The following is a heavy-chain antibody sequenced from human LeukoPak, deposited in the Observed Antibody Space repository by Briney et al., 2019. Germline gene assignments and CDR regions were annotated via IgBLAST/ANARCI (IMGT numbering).Heavy chain of an antibody. CDR2: ISAYNGNT. CDR3: ARRSVLELLEDY. J-gene: IGHJ4*02. Sequence: ASVKVSCKASGYTFTSYGISWVRQAPEQGLKWMGWISAYNGNTNYAQKLQGRVTMTTDTSTSTAYMELRSLRSDDTAVYYCARRSVLELLEDYWGQGTLVTVSS. V-gene: IGHV1-18*01. CDR1: GYTFTSYG. D-gene: IGHD1-7*01.